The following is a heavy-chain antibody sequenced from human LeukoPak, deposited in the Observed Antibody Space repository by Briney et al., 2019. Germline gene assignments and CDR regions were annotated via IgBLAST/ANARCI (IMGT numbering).Heavy chain of an antibody. CDR3: ASFCSSTSCFGDY. V-gene: IGHV4-34*01. D-gene: IGHD2-2*01. CDR1: GGSFSGYY. J-gene: IGHJ4*02. Sequence: SGTLSLTCAVYGGSFSGYYWSWIRQPPGKGLEWIGEINHSGSTNYNPSLKSRVTISVDTSKNQFSLKLSSVTAADTAVYYCASFCSSTSCFGDYWGQGTLVTVSS. CDR2: INHSGST.